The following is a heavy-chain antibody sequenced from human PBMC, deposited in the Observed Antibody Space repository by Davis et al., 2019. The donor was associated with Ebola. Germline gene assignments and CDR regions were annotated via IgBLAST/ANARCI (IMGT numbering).Heavy chain of an antibody. V-gene: IGHV3-21*01. CDR1: GFTFSSYS. CDR2: ISSSSSYI. Sequence: GESLKISCAASGFTFSSYSMNWVRQAPGKGLEWVSSISSSSSYIYYADSVKGRFTISRDNSKNTLYLQMNSLRAEDTAVYYCAKSLAARWLDYYGMDVWGQGTTVTVSS. CDR3: AKSLAARWLDYYGMDV. D-gene: IGHD6-19*01. J-gene: IGHJ6*02.